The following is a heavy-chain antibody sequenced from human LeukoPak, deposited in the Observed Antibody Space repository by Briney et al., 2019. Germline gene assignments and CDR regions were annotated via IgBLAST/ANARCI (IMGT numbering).Heavy chain of an antibody. CDR2: IYYSGST. V-gene: IGHV4-39*07. CDR1: GGSISSSSYY. CDR3: ARREGYSSGWYDY. D-gene: IGHD6-19*01. J-gene: IGHJ5*01. Sequence: PSETLSLTCTVSGGSISSSSYYWGWIRQPPGKGLEWIGSIYYSGSTYYNPSLKSRVTISVDTSKNQFSLKLSSVTAADTAVYYCARREGYSSGWYDYWGQEPWSPSPQ.